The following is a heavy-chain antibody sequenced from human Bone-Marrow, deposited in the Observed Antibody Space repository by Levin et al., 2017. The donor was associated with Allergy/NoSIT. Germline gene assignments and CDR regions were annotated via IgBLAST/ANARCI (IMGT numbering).Heavy chain of an antibody. D-gene: IGHD1-7*01. CDR1: GSSFSGYY. CDR3: ARLQKRWNYLMN. J-gene: IGHJ4*02. CDR2: INHSGSA. V-gene: IGHV4-34*01. Sequence: MASETLSLTCAVYGSSFSGYYWSWIRQPPGGGLEWIGEINHSGSANYNPSLKSRVAMSADSSKNQISLRLTSVTAADTAVYYCARLQKRWNYLMNWGQGTLVTVSS.